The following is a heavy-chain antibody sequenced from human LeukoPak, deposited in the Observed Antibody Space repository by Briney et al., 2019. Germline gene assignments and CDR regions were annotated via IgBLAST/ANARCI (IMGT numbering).Heavy chain of an antibody. CDR3: AKLAKYFYGSETYYFFEH. D-gene: IGHD3-10*01. Sequence: GGSLRLSCAASGFSFATYRMSWVRQAPGKGLEWVASIQQDGTEKYYVDSVKGRFTISRDNAKNSLDLQMNSLRVEDTAVYYCAKLAKYFYGSETYYFFEHWGQGTPVTASS. CDR1: GFSFATYR. CDR2: IQQDGTEK. V-gene: IGHV3-7*01. J-gene: IGHJ4*02.